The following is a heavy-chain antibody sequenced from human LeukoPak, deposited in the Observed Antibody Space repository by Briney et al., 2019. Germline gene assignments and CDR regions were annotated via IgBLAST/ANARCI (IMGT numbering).Heavy chain of an antibody. CDR1: GYTLTELS. J-gene: IGHJ4*02. D-gene: IGHD4-17*01. Sequence: ASVKVSCKVSGYTLTELSMHWVRQAPGKGLEWMGGFDPEDGETIYAQKFRGRVTMTEDTSTDTAYMELSSLRSEDTAVYYCATANGDYVNFDYWGQGTLVTASS. V-gene: IGHV1-24*01. CDR3: ATANGDYVNFDY. CDR2: FDPEDGET.